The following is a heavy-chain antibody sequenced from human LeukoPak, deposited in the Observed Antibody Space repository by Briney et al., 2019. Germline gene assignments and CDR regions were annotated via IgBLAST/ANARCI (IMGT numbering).Heavy chain of an antibody. V-gene: IGHV3-48*03. CDR1: GFTFSSYE. CDR3: ARDPPILTGPYYYYMDV. CDR2: VSSSGSTI. J-gene: IGHJ6*03. Sequence: GGSLRLSCAASGFTFSSYEMNWVRQAPGKGLEWVSYVSSSGSTIYYADSVKGRFTISRDNAKKSLYLHMNSLRAEDTAVYYCARDPPILTGPYYYYMDVWGKGTTVTISS. D-gene: IGHD3-9*01.